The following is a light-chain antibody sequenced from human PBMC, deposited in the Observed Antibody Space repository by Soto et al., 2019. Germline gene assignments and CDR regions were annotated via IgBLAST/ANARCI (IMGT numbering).Light chain of an antibody. CDR1: QSISSY. Sequence: DIQMTQSPSSLSASVGDRVTITCRASQSISSYLNWYQQKPVQAPKLLIYVASSLLSGVPSRFSGSGSGTDFTLTISSLQPEDFATYYCQQSYSTLLTFGPGTKVDIK. J-gene: IGKJ3*01. V-gene: IGKV1-39*01. CDR2: VAS. CDR3: QQSYSTLLT.